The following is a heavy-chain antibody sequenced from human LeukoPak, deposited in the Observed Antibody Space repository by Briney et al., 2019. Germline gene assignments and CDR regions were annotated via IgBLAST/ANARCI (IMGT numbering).Heavy chain of an antibody. CDR2: IYSGGST. CDR3: ARGGYCSGCSCPEAAVYAEYFQH. J-gene: IGHJ1*01. D-gene: IGHD2-15*01. CDR1: GFTVSSNF. V-gene: IGHV3-66*01. Sequence: GGSLRLSCAASGFTVSSNFMSWVRQAPGKGLEWVSVIYSGGSTYYADSVKGRFTISRDNSKNTLYLQMNSLRAEDTAVYYCARGGYCSGCSCPEAAVYAEYFQHWGQGTLVTVSS.